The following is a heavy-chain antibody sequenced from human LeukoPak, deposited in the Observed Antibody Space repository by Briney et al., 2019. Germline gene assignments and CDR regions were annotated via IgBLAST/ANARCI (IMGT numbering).Heavy chain of an antibody. V-gene: IGHV3-30*09. Sequence: GGSLRLSCAASGFTFSNYAMHWVRLAPGKGLEWVTIISDNGNYKYYAASVQGRFAISRDSSKNTLYLQINSLRVEDTALYYCAKGDGSFVMDSWGQGTLVTVSS. CDR2: ISDNGNYK. D-gene: IGHD3-16*02. J-gene: IGHJ4*02. CDR1: GFTFSNYA. CDR3: AKGDGSFVMDS.